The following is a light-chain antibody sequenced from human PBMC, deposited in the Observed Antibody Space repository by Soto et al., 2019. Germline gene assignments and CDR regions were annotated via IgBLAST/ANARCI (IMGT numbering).Light chain of an antibody. Sequence: EIVLTQSPGTLSLSPGERATLYCRARQRVTSNYLAWYQHKPGQAPRLLIYDASSRATGIPDRFSGSGSATDFTLTISSLEPEDFAVYYCQQRSNWPITFGQGTRLEVK. J-gene: IGKJ5*01. V-gene: IGKV3D-20*02. CDR2: DAS. CDR1: QRVTSNY. CDR3: QQRSNWPIT.